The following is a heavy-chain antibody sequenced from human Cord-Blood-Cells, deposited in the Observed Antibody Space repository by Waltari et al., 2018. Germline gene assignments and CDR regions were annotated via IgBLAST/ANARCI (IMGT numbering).Heavy chain of an antibody. V-gene: IGHV1-69*01. CDR2: IIPIFGTA. CDR3: ARGYCSSTSCYRINDAFDI. D-gene: IGHD2-2*01. CDR1: GGTFSSYA. J-gene: IGHJ3*02. Sequence: QVQLVQSGAEVKKPGSSVKVSCKASGGTFSSYAISWVRQAPGQGLEWMGGIIPIFGTANYAQKCQGRVTITADESTSTAYMELSSLRSEDTAVYYCARGYCSSTSCYRINDAFDIWGQGTMVTVSS.